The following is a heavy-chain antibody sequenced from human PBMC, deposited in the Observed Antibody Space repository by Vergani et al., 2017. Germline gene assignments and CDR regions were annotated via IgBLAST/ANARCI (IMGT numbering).Heavy chain of an antibody. CDR2: INTNTGNP. J-gene: IGHJ6*02. Sequence: QVQLVQSGSELKKPGASVKISCKTSGYTFTNYPINWIRQAPGQGLEWLGWINTNTGNPTYAQGLTGRLVFSLDTSVNTAYLEISSLTVDDTAVYYCAARGLRRYYGLDVWCQATTVIVSS. V-gene: IGHV7-4-1*02. CDR3: AARGLRRYYGLDV. D-gene: IGHD3-10*01. CDR1: GYTFTNYP.